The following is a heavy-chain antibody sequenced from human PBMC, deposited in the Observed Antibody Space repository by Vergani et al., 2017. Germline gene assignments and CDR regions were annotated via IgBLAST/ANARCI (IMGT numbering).Heavy chain of an antibody. CDR2: IYTSGST. CDR3: ARGGSSGHYYYYMDV. D-gene: IGHD6-6*01. Sequence: QVQLQESGPGLVKPSETLSLTCTVSGGSISSYYWSWIRQPAGKGLEWIGRIYTSGSTNYNPSLKSRVTMSVDTSKNQFSLKLSSVTAADTAVYYCARGGSSGHYYYYMDVWGKGTTVTVSS. J-gene: IGHJ6*03. V-gene: IGHV4-4*07. CDR1: GGSISSYY.